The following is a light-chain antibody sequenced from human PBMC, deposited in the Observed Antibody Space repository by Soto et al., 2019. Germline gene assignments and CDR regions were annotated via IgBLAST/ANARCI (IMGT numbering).Light chain of an antibody. Sequence: DFVMTQSPDSLAVSLGERATINCKSSQNVLYSSNNKNYLAWYQQKPGQPPKLLIYWASTRESGVPDRFSGSGSGTDFTLTISSLQAEDVAVYYCLQHNSYPRTFGQGTKVEIK. V-gene: IGKV4-1*01. CDR3: LQHNSYPRT. J-gene: IGKJ1*01. CDR1: QNVLYSSNNKNY. CDR2: WAS.